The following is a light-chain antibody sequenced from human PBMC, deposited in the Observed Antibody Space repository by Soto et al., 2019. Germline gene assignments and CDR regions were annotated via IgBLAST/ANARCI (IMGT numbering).Light chain of an antibody. Sequence: PEDRATLSCRASQSVSSYLAWYQQKPGQAPRLLIYDASNRATGIPARFSGSGSGTDFTLTISSLEPEDFAVYYCQQRSNWPRFTFGPGTKVDIK. CDR2: DAS. CDR3: QQRSNWPRFT. V-gene: IGKV3-11*01. CDR1: QSVSSY. J-gene: IGKJ3*01.